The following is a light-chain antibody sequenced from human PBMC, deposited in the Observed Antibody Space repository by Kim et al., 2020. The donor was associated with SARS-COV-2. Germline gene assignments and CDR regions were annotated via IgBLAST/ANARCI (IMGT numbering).Light chain of an antibody. CDR2: RGT. J-gene: IGLJ2*01. CDR3: QSWANNPHVI. CDR1: RVGEIV. V-gene: IGLV3-1*01. Sequence: PGQRATIHSSGKRVGEIVACWYQQRPSQSPVFVIYRGTQRPSGIPDRFSGSNSGNTATLTISGAQAMDEADYYCQSWANNPHVIFGGGTQLTVL.